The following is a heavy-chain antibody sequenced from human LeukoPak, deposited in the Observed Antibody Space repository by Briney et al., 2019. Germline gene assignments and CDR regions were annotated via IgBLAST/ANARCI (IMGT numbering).Heavy chain of an antibody. CDR2: ISGSGGST. V-gene: IGHV3-23*01. D-gene: IGHD1-26*01. J-gene: IGHJ4*02. CDR1: GFTFSDYA. Sequence: GGSLRLSCAASGFTFSDYAMTWVRQAPGKGLEWVSAISGSGGSTYYADSVKGRFTISRDNAKNSLYLQMNSLRAEDTAVYYCARDLGKELTFDYWGQGTLVTVSS. CDR3: ARDLGKELTFDY.